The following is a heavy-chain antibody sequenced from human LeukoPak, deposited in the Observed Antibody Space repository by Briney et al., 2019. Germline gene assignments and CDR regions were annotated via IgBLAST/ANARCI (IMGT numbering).Heavy chain of an antibody. Sequence: GGSLRLSCAASGFTFSSYAMSWVRQAPGKGLEWVSGISGSGGSTYYADSVKGRFTISRDNSKNTLYLQMNSLRAEDTAVYYCAKSIGNYDFWSGYYLLDYWGQGTLVTVSS. CDR2: ISGSGGST. CDR3: AKSIGNYDFWSGYYLLDY. J-gene: IGHJ4*02. D-gene: IGHD3-3*01. CDR1: GFTFSSYA. V-gene: IGHV3-23*01.